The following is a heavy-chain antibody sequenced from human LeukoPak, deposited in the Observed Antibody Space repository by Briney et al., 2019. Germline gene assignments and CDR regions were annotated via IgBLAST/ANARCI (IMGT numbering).Heavy chain of an antibody. D-gene: IGHD4-23*01. CDR3: ARRAGGYSHPYDY. CDR2: IDSGGTT. CDR1: GFTVSGNY. Sequence: GGSLRLSCAVSGFTVSGNYMSWVRQAPGKGLEWGSLIDSGGTTYYADSGKGRFTISRDNSKNTSYLQMNSLRAEDTAVYYCARRAGGYSHPYDYWGQGILVTVSS. V-gene: IGHV3-53*01. J-gene: IGHJ4*02.